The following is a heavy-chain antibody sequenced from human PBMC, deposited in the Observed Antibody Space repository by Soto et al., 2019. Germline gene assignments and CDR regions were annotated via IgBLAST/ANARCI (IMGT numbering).Heavy chain of an antibody. J-gene: IGHJ6*02. CDR1: GGTFSSYA. V-gene: IGHV1-69*06. D-gene: IGHD2-15*01. CDR2: IIPIFGTA. CDR3: ARAKYCSGGSCYPLYYYGMDV. Sequence: ASVKVSCKASGGTFSSYAISWVRQAPGQGLEWMGGIIPIFGTANYAQKFQGRVTITADKSTSTAYMELSSLRSEDTAVYYCARAKYCSGGSCYPLYYYGMDVWGQGTTVTVSS.